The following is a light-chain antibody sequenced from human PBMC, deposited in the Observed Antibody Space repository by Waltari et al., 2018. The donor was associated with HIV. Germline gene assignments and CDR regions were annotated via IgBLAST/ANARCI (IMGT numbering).Light chain of an antibody. CDR2: GAS. Sequence: EIMMTQSPATLSVSPGEGATLSCRASQSVNSKVAWYQQKFCQAPRLLIYGASTRATGIPARFSGSGSGTEFTLTISSLQSEDFALYYCHQYNSWPETFGQGTKVEIK. CDR1: QSVNSK. V-gene: IGKV3-15*01. CDR3: HQYNSWPET. J-gene: IGKJ1*01.